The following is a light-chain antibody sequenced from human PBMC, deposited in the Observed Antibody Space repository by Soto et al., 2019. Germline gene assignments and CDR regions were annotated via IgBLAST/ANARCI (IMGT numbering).Light chain of an antibody. V-gene: IGKV1-39*01. CDR3: QQSYSSPPT. CDR1: QSISNH. CDR2: AAS. J-gene: IGKJ1*01. Sequence: IQMTQSPASVSACVEYICVITCRASQSISNHLNWYQQKPGKAPKLLIFAASSLQSGVPSRFSGSRSGPDFTLTISSLQPEDFATYYCQQSYSSPPTFGQGTKVDIK.